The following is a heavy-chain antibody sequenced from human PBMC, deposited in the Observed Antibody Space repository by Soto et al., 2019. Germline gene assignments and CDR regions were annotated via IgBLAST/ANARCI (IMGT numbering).Heavy chain of an antibody. CDR1: GFTFSDHY. CDR2: SRNKANSYST. V-gene: IGHV3-72*01. J-gene: IGHJ4*02. CDR3: ARFSGSYTRGLDY. D-gene: IGHD1-26*01. Sequence: EVQLVESGGGLVQPGGSLRLSCAASGFTFSDHYMDWVRQAPGKGLEWVGRSRNKANSYSTEYAASVKGRFTISRDESKTSLYLKMISLKTEDKAVYYCARFSGSYTRGLDYWGQGTLVTVSS.